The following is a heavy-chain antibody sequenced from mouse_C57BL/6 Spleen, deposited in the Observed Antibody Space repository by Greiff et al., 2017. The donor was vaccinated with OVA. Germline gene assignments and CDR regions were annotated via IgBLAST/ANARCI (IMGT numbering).Heavy chain of an antibody. D-gene: IGHD2-2*01. CDR1: GYTFTSYW. Sequence: VQLQQPGTELVKPGASVKLSCKASGYTFTSYWMHWVKQRPGQGLEWIGNITPSNGGTTYNEKFKSKATLTLDKSSSTAYMLLSRLTSEDSAVYYCARGGYDSLYAMDYWGQGTSVTVSS. J-gene: IGHJ4*01. V-gene: IGHV1-53*01. CDR3: ARGGYDSLYAMDY. CDR2: ITPSNGGT.